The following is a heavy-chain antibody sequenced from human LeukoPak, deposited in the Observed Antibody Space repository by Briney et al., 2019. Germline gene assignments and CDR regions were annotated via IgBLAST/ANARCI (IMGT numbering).Heavy chain of an antibody. CDR3: ARAHHIVVVVAALDY. J-gene: IGHJ4*02. Sequence: PGRSLRLSCAASGFTFDDYAMHWVRQAPGKGLEWVSGISWNSGSIGYADSVKGRFTISRDNAKNSLYLQMNSLRAEDTAVYYCARAHHIVVVVAALDYWGQGTLVTVSS. CDR2: ISWNSGSI. D-gene: IGHD2-15*01. V-gene: IGHV3-9*01. CDR1: GFTFDDYA.